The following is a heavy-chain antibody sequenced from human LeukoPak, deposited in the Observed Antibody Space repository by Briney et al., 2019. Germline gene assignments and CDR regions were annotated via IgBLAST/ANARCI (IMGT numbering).Heavy chain of an antibody. D-gene: IGHD1-26*01. V-gene: IGHV4-38-2*02. J-gene: IGHJ3*02. CDR3: ARTARGGIVGADDAFDI. Sequence: SETLSLTCTVSGYSISSGHYWGWIRQPPGKGLEWIGSIYHSGSTYYNPSLKSRVTISVDTSKNQFSLKLSSVTAADTAVYYCARTARGGIVGADDAFDIWGQGTMVTVSS. CDR2: IYHSGST. CDR1: GYSISSGHY.